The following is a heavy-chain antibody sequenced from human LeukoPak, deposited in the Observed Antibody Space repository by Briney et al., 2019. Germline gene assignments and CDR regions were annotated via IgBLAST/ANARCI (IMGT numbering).Heavy chain of an antibody. CDR2: IRSTGDST. D-gene: IGHD6-13*01. V-gene: IGHV3-64*01. CDR3: AGSWSPYDAFDI. CDR1: GFTFSNFA. J-gene: IGHJ3*02. Sequence: GGSLRLSCAASGFTFSNFAIHWVRQAPGKGLEFVSGIRSTGDSTYYANSAKGRFTISRDNAKNSLYLQMNSLRAEDTAVYYCAGSWSPYDAFDIWGQGTMVTVSS.